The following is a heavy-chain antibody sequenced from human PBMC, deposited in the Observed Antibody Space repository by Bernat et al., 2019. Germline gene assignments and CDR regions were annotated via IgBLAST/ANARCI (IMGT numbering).Heavy chain of an antibody. CDR1: GGSVSSGSYY. Sequence: QVQLQESGPGLVKPSETLSLTCTVSGGSVSSGSYYWSWIRQPPGNGLEWIGYIYYSGSTNYNPSLKSRVTISVDTSKNQFSLKLSSVTAADTAVYYCARGLRGLGIAEFEYWGQGTVVTVSS. J-gene: IGHJ4*02. V-gene: IGHV4-61*01. D-gene: IGHD3/OR15-3a*01. CDR2: IYYSGST. CDR3: ARGLRGLGIAEFEY.